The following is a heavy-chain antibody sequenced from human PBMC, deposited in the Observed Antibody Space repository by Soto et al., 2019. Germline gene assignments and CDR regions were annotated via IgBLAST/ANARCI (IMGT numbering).Heavy chain of an antibody. CDR3: ARPAGYSSGWYLEGAFDI. J-gene: IGHJ3*02. D-gene: IGHD6-19*01. V-gene: IGHV3-20*01. Sequence: GGSLRLSCAASGFTFDDYGMSWVRQAPGKGLEWVSGINWNGGSIGYADSVKGRFTISRDNAKNSLYLQMNSLGAEDTALYHCARPAGYSSGWYLEGAFDIWGQGTMVTVSS. CDR2: INWNGGSI. CDR1: GFTFDDYG.